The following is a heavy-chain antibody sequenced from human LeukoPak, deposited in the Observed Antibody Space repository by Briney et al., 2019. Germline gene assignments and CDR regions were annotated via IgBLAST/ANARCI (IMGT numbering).Heavy chain of an antibody. CDR2: IYTSGST. CDR1: GGSISSYY. V-gene: IGHV4-4*07. D-gene: IGHD2-2*01. CDR3: AARDCSSTNCSFYYYYGMDV. Sequence: SETLSLTCTVSGGSISSYYWSWIRQPAGKGLEWIGRIYTSGSTNYNPSLKSRVTMSVDTSKNQFSLKLSSVTAADTAVYYCAARDCSSTNCSFYYYYGMDVWGQGTTVTVSS. J-gene: IGHJ6*02.